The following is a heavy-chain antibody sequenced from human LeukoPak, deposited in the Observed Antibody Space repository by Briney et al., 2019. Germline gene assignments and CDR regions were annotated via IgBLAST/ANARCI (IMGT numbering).Heavy chain of an antibody. Sequence: GSLRLSCAPSGFTFGNYYMHWVRQAPGGGLVWVSQIKLDGSSTTYADSVKGRFTVSRDNAKNTLYLQMNSLRAEDTAVYYCGRDRPQRLGYYGMDVWGQGTTVTVSS. D-gene: IGHD5-24*01. CDR2: IKLDGSST. CDR3: GRDRPQRLGYYGMDV. J-gene: IGHJ6*02. CDR1: GFTFGNYY. V-gene: IGHV3-74*01.